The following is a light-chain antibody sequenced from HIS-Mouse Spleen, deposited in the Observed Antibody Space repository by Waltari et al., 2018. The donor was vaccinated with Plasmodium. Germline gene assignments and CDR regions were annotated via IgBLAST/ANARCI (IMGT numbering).Light chain of an antibody. CDR1: QRVSSN. CDR3: QQYNNWSFT. Sequence: EIVMTQSPATLSVSPGERATLSCRASQRVSSNLAWYKQKPGQAPRLLIYGASTRATGMPARFRGSGSGTEFTLTISSLQSEDFAVYYCQQYNNWSFTFGPGTKVDIK. J-gene: IGKJ3*01. CDR2: GAS. V-gene: IGKV3-15*01.